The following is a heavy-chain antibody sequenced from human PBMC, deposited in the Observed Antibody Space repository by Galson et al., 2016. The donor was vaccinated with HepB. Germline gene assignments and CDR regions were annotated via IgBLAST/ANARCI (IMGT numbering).Heavy chain of an antibody. D-gene: IGHD1-26*01. CDR2: INPSGGST. CDR3: AREWDPIIRCLDF. Sequence: SVKVSCKASGYTFTTYYIHWVRQAPGQGLEWMGIINPSGGSTSYAQKFQGRVTMTRATSTSPVYMELSSLRSEDTAVYYCAREWDPIIRCLDFWGPGTPITVSS. J-gene: IGHJ4*02. CDR1: GYTFTTYY. V-gene: IGHV1-46*01.